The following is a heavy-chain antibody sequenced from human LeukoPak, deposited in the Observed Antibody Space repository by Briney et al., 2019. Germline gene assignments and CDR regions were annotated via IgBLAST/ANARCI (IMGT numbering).Heavy chain of an antibody. J-gene: IGHJ4*02. CDR3: ARQVGSGSPIDY. Sequence: SVKDSCKASGGTFSSYAISWVLQAPGQGLEWMGGIIPIFGTANYAQKFQGRVTITTDESTTTAYMELSSLRSEDTAVYYCARQVGSGSPIDYWGQGTLVTVSS. CDR2: IIPIFGTA. V-gene: IGHV1-69*05. CDR1: GGTFSSYA. D-gene: IGHD3-10*01.